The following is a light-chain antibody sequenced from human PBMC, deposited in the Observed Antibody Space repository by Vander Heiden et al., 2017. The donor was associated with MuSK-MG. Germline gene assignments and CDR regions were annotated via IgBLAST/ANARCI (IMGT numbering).Light chain of an antibody. CDR3: QQYNTIWS. Sequence: DIQMTQSPSTLSASVGDRVTITCRASQNVLIWLAWYQQKPGTAPKLLIYKASTLESGVPSRFSGSGSGTEFTLTISSLQPDDFATYYFQQYNTIWSFRQGVRVGIK. J-gene: IGKJ1*01. V-gene: IGKV1-5*03. CDR1: QNVLIW. CDR2: KAS.